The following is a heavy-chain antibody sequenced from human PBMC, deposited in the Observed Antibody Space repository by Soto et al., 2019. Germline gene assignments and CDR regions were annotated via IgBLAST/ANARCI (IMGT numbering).Heavy chain of an antibody. J-gene: IGHJ6*02. D-gene: IGHD3-3*01. CDR2: IYHSGST. CDR3: ARVTSEDRITISGVVLGTMDV. Sequence: QVQLQESGPGLVKPSQTLSLTCPVSGGSIRSTRYYWSWIRQHPGKGLEWIAYIYHSGSTYYNPSIRRRVAMSVGSSCNQFSLRLSSVTAADTAVYYCARVTSEDRITISGVVLGTMDVWGQGTTVTVS. CDR1: GGSIRSTRYY. V-gene: IGHV4-31*03.